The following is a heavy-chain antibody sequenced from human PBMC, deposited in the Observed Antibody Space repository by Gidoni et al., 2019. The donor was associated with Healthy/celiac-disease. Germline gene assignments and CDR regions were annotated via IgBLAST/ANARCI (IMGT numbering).Heavy chain of an antibody. J-gene: IGHJ3*02. CDR1: GGSISSSSYY. V-gene: IGHV4-39*01. CDR2: IYYSGST. Sequence: QLQLQESGPGLVKPSETLSLTCTVSGGSISSSSYYWGWIRQPPGKGLEWIGSIYYSGSTYYNPSLKSRVTISVDTSKNQFSLKLSSVTAADTAVYYCASPGGWTGAFDIWGQGTMVTVSS. CDR3: ASPGGWTGAFDI. D-gene: IGHD6-19*01.